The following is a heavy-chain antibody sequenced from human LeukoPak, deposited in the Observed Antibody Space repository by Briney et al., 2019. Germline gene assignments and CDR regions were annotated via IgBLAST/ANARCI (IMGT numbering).Heavy chain of an antibody. V-gene: IGHV3-23*01. J-gene: IGHJ4*02. D-gene: IGHD3-10*01. Sequence: GGSLRLSCAGSGFPFSSYPISWVRQPPGKGLEWVSAITASGDSTYSADSVKGRFTISRDNSRNTLFLEMSSLRAEDTAVYYCAKDSDYYGSGSYYDYWGQGTLVTVSS. CDR2: ITASGDST. CDR3: AKDSDYYGSGSYYDY. CDR1: GFPFSSYP.